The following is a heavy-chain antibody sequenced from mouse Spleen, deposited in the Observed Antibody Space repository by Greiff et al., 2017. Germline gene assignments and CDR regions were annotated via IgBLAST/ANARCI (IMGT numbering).Heavy chain of an antibody. D-gene: IGHD3-1*01. Sequence: VQLQQSGPELVKPGASVKMSCKASGYTFTDYNMHWVKQSHGKSLEWIGYINPNNGGTSYNQKFKGKATLTVNKSSSTAYMELRSLTSEDSAVYYCARSRQLGDYFDYWGQGTTLTVSS. CDR3: ARSRQLGDYFDY. CDR1: GYTFTDYN. CDR2: INPNNGGT. J-gene: IGHJ2*01. V-gene: IGHV1-22*01.